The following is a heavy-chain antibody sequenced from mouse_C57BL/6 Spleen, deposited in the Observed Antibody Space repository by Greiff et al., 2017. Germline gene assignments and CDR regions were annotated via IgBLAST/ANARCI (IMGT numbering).Heavy chain of an antibody. D-gene: IGHD3-1*01. CDR3: ARGNTREGFAY. Sequence: VQLQQSGPELVKPGASVKISCKASGYSFTGYYMNWVKQSPEKSLEWIGEINPSTGGTTYNQKFKAKATLTVDKSSSTAYMQRKSLKSEDAAVYYCARGNTREGFAYWGQGTLVTVSA. V-gene: IGHV1-42*01. J-gene: IGHJ3*01. CDR2: INPSTGGT. CDR1: GYSFTGYY.